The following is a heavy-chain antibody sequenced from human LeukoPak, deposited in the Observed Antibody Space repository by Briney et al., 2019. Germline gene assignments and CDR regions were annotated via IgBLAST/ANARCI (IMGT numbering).Heavy chain of an antibody. J-gene: IGHJ4*02. CDR3: ARAGRYCAGDCYSVLDY. D-gene: IGHD2-21*02. Sequence: SETLSLTCTVSGGSISSGGYSWSWIRQHPGKGLEWIGYFYYSGSTYHNPSLKSRVTISVDTSKNQFSLNLRSVTAADTAVYYCARAGRYCAGDCYSVLDYWGQGTLVTVSS. V-gene: IGHV4-31*03. CDR1: GGSISSGGYS. CDR2: FYYSGST.